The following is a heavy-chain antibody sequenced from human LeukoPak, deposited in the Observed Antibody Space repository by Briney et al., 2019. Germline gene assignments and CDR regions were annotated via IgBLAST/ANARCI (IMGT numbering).Heavy chain of an antibody. J-gene: IGHJ4*02. CDR2: INWNGGST. CDR1: GFTFDDYG. V-gene: IGHV3-20*04. CDR3: ARDHLSATVRSFDY. D-gene: IGHD5-12*01. Sequence: GGSLRLSCAASGFTFDDYGMSWVRQAPGKGLEWVSGINWNGGSTAYADSVKGRFTISRDNAKNSLYLQMNSLRAEDTALYYCARDHLSATVRSFDYWGQGILVTVSS.